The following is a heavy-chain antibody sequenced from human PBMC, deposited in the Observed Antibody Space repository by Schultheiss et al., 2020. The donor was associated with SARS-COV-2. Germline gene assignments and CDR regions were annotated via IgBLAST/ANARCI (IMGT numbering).Heavy chain of an antibody. D-gene: IGHD5-18*01. J-gene: IGHJ4*02. CDR2: ISYDGSNK. CDR1: GFTFSSYA. CDR3: AREGYSYEIDY. V-gene: IGHV3-30*04. Sequence: GGSLRLSCAASGFTFSSYAMHWVRQAPGKGLEWLAVISYDGSNKYYADSVKGRFTISRDNSKNTLYLQMNSLRAEDTAVYYCAREGYSYEIDYWGQGTLVTVSS.